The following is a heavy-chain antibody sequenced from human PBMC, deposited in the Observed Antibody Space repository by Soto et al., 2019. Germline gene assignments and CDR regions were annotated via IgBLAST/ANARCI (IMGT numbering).Heavy chain of an antibody. V-gene: IGHV3-23*01. D-gene: IGHD3-3*01. CDR1: GFTFSSYG. Sequence: DVQLLESGGGLVQPGGSLRLSCATSGFTFSSYGLSWVRQAPGKGLEWVSSISGRGSTTFYAESVKGRFTISRDNSKSTLYLQMNSLRDEDAALYYCAKADYDFWSGYSAPGYWGQGTLVTVSS. J-gene: IGHJ4*02. CDR2: ISGRGSTT. CDR3: AKADYDFWSGYSAPGY.